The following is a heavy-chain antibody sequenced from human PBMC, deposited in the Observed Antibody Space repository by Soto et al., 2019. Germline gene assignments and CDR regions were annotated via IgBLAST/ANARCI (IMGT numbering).Heavy chain of an antibody. CDR2: ISGSGGST. CDR1: GFTFSSYA. Sequence: PGGSLRLSCAASGFTFSSYAMSWVRQAPGKGLEWVSAISGSGGSTYYADSVKGRFTISRDNSKNTLYLQMNSLRAEDTAVYYCAKSLVKGWNYADWFDPWGQGTLVTVSS. CDR3: AKSLVKGWNYADWFDP. V-gene: IGHV3-23*01. J-gene: IGHJ5*02. D-gene: IGHD1-7*01.